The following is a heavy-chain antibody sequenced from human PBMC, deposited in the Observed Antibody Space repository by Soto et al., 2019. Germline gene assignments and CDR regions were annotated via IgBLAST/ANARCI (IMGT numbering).Heavy chain of an antibody. CDR1: GFTFSSYG. CDR3: ARAGFKQWLVRGWFDP. Sequence: QVQLVESGGGVVQPGRSLRLSCAASGFTFSSYGMHWVRQAPGKGLGWVAVIWYDGSNKYYADSVKGRFTISRDNSKNTLYLQMNSLRAEDTAVYYCARAGFKQWLVRGWFDPWGRGTLVTVSS. D-gene: IGHD6-19*01. V-gene: IGHV3-33*01. J-gene: IGHJ5*02. CDR2: IWYDGSNK.